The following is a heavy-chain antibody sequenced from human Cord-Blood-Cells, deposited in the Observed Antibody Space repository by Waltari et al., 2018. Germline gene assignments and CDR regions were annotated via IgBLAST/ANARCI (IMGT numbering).Heavy chain of an antibody. J-gene: IGHJ3*02. CDR3: AKHVSTTVTKRGAFDI. Sequence: QLQLQESGPGLVKPSETLSLTCTVSGGSISSSSYYWGWIRQPPGKGLEWIGSIYYSGSTYYNPFLKSRVTISVDTSKNQFSLKLSSVTAADTAVYYCAKHVSTTVTKRGAFDIWGQGTMVTVSS. V-gene: IGHV4-39*01. CDR1: GGSISSSSYY. D-gene: IGHD4-17*01. CDR2: IYYSGST.